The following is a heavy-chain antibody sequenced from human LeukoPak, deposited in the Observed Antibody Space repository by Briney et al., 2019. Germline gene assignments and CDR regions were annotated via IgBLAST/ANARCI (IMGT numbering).Heavy chain of an antibody. V-gene: IGHV1-18*01. CDR3: ARDVGSSYDSSGPPLPFDY. CDR2: VSAYNGNT. J-gene: IGHJ4*02. CDR1: GYTFTSYG. D-gene: IGHD3-22*01. Sequence: ASGKVSCKASGYTFTSYGISWVRQAPGQGLEWMGWVSAYNGNTNYAQKLQGRVTMTTDTSTSTAYMELSSLRSDDPAVYYCARDVGSSYDSSGPPLPFDYWGQGTLVTVSS.